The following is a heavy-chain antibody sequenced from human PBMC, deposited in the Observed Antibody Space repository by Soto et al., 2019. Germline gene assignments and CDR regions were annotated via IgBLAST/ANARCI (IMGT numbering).Heavy chain of an antibody. V-gene: IGHV4-4*07. CDR3: ARDQGLFTVITPPYFYYYGMDV. J-gene: IGHJ6*01. CDR1: GGSISSYY. D-gene: IGHD4-4*01. Sequence: PSETLGVSSTFSGGSISSYYWIWIRQPAGKGLDWTGRIYPSGSTNYSPSLKSRVTMSVDASKNQFSLKLSSVTAADTAVYYCARDQGLFTVITPPYFYYYGMDVWGQGTTVTVSS. CDR2: IYPSGST.